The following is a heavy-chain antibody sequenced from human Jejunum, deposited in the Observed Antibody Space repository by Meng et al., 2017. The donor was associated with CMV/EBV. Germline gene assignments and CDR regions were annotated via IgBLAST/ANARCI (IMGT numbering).Heavy chain of an antibody. CDR1: FSFNYYG. Sequence: FSFNYYGMNWVRQAPGKGLEWVSAISGSGGSTYYADSVKGRFTISRDDSKNTLYLQMNSLRAEDTAIYYCAKDLFYDGSGYYLGNWGQGALVTVSS. CDR2: ISGSGGST. V-gene: IGHV3-23*01. J-gene: IGHJ4*02. D-gene: IGHD3-22*01. CDR3: AKDLFYDGSGYYLGN.